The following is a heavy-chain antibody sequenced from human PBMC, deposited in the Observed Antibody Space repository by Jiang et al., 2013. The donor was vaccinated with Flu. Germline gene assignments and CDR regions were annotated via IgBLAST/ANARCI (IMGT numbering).Heavy chain of an antibody. CDR3: ARDPYSSSWFSWFDP. CDR1: GYTFTSYG. J-gene: IGHJ5*02. D-gene: IGHD6-13*01. Sequence: VQLVESGAEVKKPGASVKVSCKASGYTFTSYGISWVRQAPGXGLEWMGWISAYNGNTNYAQKLQGRVTMTTDTSTSTAYMELRSLRSDDTAVYYCARDPYSSSWFSWFDPWGQGTLVTVSS. V-gene: IGHV1-18*01. CDR2: ISAYNGNT.